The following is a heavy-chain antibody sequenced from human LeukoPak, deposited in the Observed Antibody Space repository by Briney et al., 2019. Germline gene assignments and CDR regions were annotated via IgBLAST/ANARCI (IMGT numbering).Heavy chain of an antibody. CDR1: GYTFTSYA. Sequence: GASVKVSCKASGYTFTSYAMNWVRQAPGQGLEWMGWINTNTGNPTYAQGFTGRFVFSLDTSVSTAYLQISSLKAEDTAVYYCARGGQVYCSGGSCYPAYFQHWGQGTLVTVSS. CDR3: ARGGQVYCSGGSCYPAYFQH. D-gene: IGHD2-15*01. CDR2: INTNTGNP. V-gene: IGHV7-4-1*02. J-gene: IGHJ1*01.